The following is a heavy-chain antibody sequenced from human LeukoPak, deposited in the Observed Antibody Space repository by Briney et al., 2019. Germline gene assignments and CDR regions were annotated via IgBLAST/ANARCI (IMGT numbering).Heavy chain of an antibody. CDR3: ARAYYYDSSGYDAFDI. CDR2: IYPGDSDT. V-gene: IGHV5-51*01. CDR1: GYSFSSYW. D-gene: IGHD3-22*01. Sequence: GESLKISCKGSGYSFSSYWLGWVRQMPGKGLEWMGTIYPGDSDTRYSPSFQGQVTISADKSISTAYLQWSSLKASDTAMYYCARAYYYDSSGYDAFDIWGQGTMVTVSS. J-gene: IGHJ3*02.